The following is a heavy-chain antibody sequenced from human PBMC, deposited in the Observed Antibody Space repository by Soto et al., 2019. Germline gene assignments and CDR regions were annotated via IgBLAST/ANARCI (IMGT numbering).Heavy chain of an antibody. CDR1: GSTLSNFA. V-gene: IGHV3-30*18. Sequence: AAGSMRLSCAAAGSTLSNFAMHCVRQAPGKGLEWVTLTSYDGNNEYETNSVKGRFTISRDNSKNTLFLQRSSPSPEDTAVYYCAKDKGVFNWATSYFDYWGQGALVTVSS. J-gene: IGHJ4*02. CDR3: AKDKGVFNWATSYFDY. CDR2: TSYDGNNE. D-gene: IGHD1-1*01.